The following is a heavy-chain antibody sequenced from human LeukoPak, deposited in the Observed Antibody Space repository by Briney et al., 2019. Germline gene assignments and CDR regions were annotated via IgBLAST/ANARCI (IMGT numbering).Heavy chain of an antibody. J-gene: IGHJ6*02. CDR3: ARGVTMIEYGMDV. D-gene: IGHD3-22*01. V-gene: IGHV3-30*03. CDR1: GFTFSSYG. CDR2: ISYDGSNK. Sequence: GGSLRLSCAASGFTFSSYGMHWVRQAPGKGLEWVAVISYDGSNKYYADSVKGRFTISRDNSKNTLYLQMNSLRAEDTAVYYCARGVTMIEYGMDVWGQGTTVTVSS.